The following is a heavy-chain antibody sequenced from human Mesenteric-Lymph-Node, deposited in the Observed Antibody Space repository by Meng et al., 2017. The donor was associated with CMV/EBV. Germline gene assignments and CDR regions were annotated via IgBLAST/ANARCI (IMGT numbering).Heavy chain of an antibody. J-gene: IGHJ6*02. CDR1: GYTFTSIG. Sequence: ASVKVSCKASGYTFTSIGITWVRQAPGQGLEWMGWISPNNGYTYYAQKFQGRVTMTTETSTSTAYMELRSLRSDDTAVYYCARTSDNDLGYYSYYGMDVWGQGTTVTVSS. CDR2: ISPNNGYT. V-gene: IGHV1-18*01. D-gene: IGHD3-10*01. CDR3: ARTSDNDLGYYSYYGMDV.